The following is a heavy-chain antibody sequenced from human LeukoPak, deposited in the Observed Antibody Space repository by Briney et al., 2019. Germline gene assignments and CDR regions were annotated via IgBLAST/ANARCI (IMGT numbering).Heavy chain of an antibody. J-gene: IGHJ5*02. Sequence: PSETLSLTCTVSAGSISTFYWTWIRQPAGKGLEWIGRINYSGSTSYNPSLRGRVSMSVDRPKNQFSLTLNSVTAADTAVYYCAREGGDPRWLDPWGQGTLVTVSS. CDR1: AGSISTFY. V-gene: IGHV4-4*07. CDR3: AREGGDPRWLDP. CDR2: INYSGST. D-gene: IGHD6-25*01.